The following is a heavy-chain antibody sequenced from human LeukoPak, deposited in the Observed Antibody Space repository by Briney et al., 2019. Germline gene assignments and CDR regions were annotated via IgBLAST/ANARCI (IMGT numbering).Heavy chain of an antibody. CDR2: ISSNSSAI. D-gene: IGHD2-21*02. V-gene: IGHV3-48*02. CDR3: ARDRYCGGDCSDAFDI. CDR1: GFTFSNYN. J-gene: IGHJ3*02. Sequence: GGSLRLSCAASGFTFSNYNMNWVRQVPGKGLEWVSDISSNSSAIYYTHSVRGRFTISRDNAKPSLYLQMDSLRDEDTAVYYCARDRYCGGDCSDAFDIWGRGTTVTVSS.